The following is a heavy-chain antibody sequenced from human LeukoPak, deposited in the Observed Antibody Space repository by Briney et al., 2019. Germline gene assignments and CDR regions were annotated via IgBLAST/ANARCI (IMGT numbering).Heavy chain of an antibody. CDR2: ISYDGSNK. V-gene: IGHV3-30*18. CDR3: AKDFRDYYDSSGYYWHYFDY. J-gene: IGHJ4*02. CDR1: GFTFSSYG. D-gene: IGHD3-22*01. Sequence: GGSLRLSCAASGFTFSSYGMHWVRQAPGKGLEWVAVISYDGSNKYYADSVKGRFTISRDNSKNTLYLQMNSLRAEDTAVYYCAKDFRDYYDSSGYYWHYFDYWGQGTLVTVPS.